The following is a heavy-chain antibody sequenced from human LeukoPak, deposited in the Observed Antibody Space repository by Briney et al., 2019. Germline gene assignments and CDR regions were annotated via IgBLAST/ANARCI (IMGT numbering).Heavy chain of an antibody. V-gene: IGHV4-4*02. D-gene: IGHD3-3*01. CDR1: GGSISSSNW. CDR3: ARSDRITPNTFGDFWSGYYGVAFDI. CDR2: IYHSGST. Sequence: SETLSLTCAVSGGSISSSNWWSWVRQPPGKGLEWIGEIYHSGSTNYNPSLKSRVTISVDKSKNQFSLKLSSVTAADTAVYYCARSDRITPNTFGDFWSGYYGVAFDIWGQGTMVTVPS. J-gene: IGHJ3*02.